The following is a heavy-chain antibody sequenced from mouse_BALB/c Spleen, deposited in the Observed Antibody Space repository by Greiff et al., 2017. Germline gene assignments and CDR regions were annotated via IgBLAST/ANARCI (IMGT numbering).Heavy chain of an antibody. J-gene: IGHJ2*01. D-gene: IGHD1-1*01. V-gene: IGHV14-3*02. CDR1: GFNIKDTY. Sequence: VQLQQSGAELVKPGASVKLSCTASGFNIKDTYMHWVKQRPEQGLEWNGRIDPANGNTKYDPKFQGKATITADTSSNTAYLQLSSLTSEDTAVYYCARRSYYGSLFDYWGQGTTLTVSS. CDR2: IDPANGNT. CDR3: ARRSYYGSLFDY.